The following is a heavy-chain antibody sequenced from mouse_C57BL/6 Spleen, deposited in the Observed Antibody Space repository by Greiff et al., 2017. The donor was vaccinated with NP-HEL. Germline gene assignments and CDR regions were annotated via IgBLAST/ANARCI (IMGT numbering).Heavy chain of an antibody. CDR3: ARGTGTTYFDY. CDR1: GFTFSDYG. J-gene: IGHJ2*01. CDR2: ISSGSSTI. Sequence: EVKLQESGGGLVKPGGSLKLSCAASGFTFSDYGMHWVRQAPEKGLEWVAYISSGSSTIYYADTVKGRFTISRDNAKNTLFLQMTSLRSEDTAMYYCARGTGTTYFDYWGQGTTLTVSS. D-gene: IGHD4-1*01. V-gene: IGHV5-17*01.